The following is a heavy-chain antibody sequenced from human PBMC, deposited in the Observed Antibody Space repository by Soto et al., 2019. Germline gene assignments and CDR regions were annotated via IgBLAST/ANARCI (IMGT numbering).Heavy chain of an antibody. Sequence: SATLSLTCTVSGGSISSYYWSWFRQPPGKGLEWIGYIYYSGSTNYNPSLKSRVTISVDTSKNQFSLKLSSVTAADTAVYYCARSYMRPLLYWGQGTLVTVSS. CDR3: ARSYMRPLLY. CDR1: GGSISSYY. CDR2: IYYSGST. V-gene: IGHV4-59*08. D-gene: IGHD2-2*01. J-gene: IGHJ4*02.